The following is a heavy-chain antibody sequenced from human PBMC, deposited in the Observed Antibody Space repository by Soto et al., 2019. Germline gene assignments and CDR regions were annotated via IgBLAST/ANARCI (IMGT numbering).Heavy chain of an antibody. CDR1: GYTFTSYA. J-gene: IGHJ4*02. CDR3: ARDREHRELYFDY. D-gene: IGHD1-26*01. Sequence: ASVKVSCKASGYTFTSYAMHWVRQAPGQRLEWMGWINAGNGNTKYSQKFQGRVTITRDTSASTAYMELSNLRSEDTAVYYCARDREHRELYFDYWGQGTLVTVSS. V-gene: IGHV1-3*01. CDR2: INAGNGNT.